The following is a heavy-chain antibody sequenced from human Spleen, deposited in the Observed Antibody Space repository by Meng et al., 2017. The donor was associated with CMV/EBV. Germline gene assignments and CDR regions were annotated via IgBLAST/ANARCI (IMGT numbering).Heavy chain of an antibody. CDR2: INPNSGGT. D-gene: IGHD2-2*01. J-gene: IGHJ5*02. V-gene: IGHV1-2*02. Sequence: ASVKVSCKASGYTFIGYDINWVRQAPGQGLEWMGWINPNSGGTNYAQKFQGRVTMTRDTSISTAYMELSRLRSDDTAVYYCARDLPLLYCSSTSCSKGIDPWGQGTLVTVSS. CDR1: GYTFIGYD. CDR3: ARDLPLLYCSSTSCSKGIDP.